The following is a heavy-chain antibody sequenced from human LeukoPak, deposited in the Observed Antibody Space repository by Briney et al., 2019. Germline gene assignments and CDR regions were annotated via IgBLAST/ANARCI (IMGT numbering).Heavy chain of an antibody. V-gene: IGHV3-7*01. CDR3: ARQGDDY. CDR2: IKEDGGEK. J-gene: IGHJ4*01. Sequence: GGSLRLSCAASGFSFDDYVMSWVRQAPGKGLECVANIKEDGGEKYYVDSVKGRFTISRDNAKNSLYLQMNSLRAEDTAVYYCARQGDDYWGHGTLVTVSS. CDR1: GFSFDDYV. D-gene: IGHD3-16*01.